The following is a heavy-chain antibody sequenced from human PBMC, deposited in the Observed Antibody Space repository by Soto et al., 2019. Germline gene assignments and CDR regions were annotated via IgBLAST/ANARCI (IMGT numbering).Heavy chain of an antibody. Sequence: PETLSLTFTVSVCSFTNSRYYWGWIRQSPGKGLEWIGSVYYRGRSYSKSSVKSRVTISVDTSKNRFSLSLNSVTASDTAVYFCVSQRTTVPTQAYFDYWGPGALVNVSS. D-gene: IGHD4-17*01. CDR2: VYYRGRS. CDR1: VCSFTNSRYY. J-gene: IGHJ4*02. CDR3: VSQRTTVPTQAYFDY. V-gene: IGHV4-39*01.